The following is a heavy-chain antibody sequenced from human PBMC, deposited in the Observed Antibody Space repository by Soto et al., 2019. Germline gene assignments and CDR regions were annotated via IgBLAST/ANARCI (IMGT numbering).Heavy chain of an antibody. CDR2: VFQGANT. CDR1: GGSVTSASYY. D-gene: IGHD2-8*02. Sequence: SETLSLTCSVSGGSVTSASYYWSWIRQSPGKGLECIGYVFQGANTNYNPSLKGRVTISVDTSRNQFSLDLTSVTAADTAVYYCATALGPTTGIDYWGQGTRVTVSS. V-gene: IGHV4-61*01. CDR3: ATALGPTTGIDY. J-gene: IGHJ4*02.